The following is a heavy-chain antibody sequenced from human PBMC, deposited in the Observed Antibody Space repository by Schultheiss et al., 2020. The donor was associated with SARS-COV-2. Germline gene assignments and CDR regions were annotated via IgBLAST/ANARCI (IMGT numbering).Heavy chain of an antibody. J-gene: IGHJ6*02. Sequence: SETLSLTFTVSGGSISSYYWSWIRQPPGKGLEWIGYIYYSGSTYYNPSLKSRVTISVDTSKNQFSLKLSSVTAADTAVYYCARAGYNWKGVYYGMDVWGQGTTVTVSS. CDR2: IYYSGST. CDR3: ARAGYNWKGVYYGMDV. CDR1: GGSISSYY. D-gene: IGHD1-20*01. V-gene: IGHV4-59*06.